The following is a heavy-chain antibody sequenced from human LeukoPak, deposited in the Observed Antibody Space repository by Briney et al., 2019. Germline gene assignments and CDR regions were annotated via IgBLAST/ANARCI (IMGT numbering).Heavy chain of an antibody. V-gene: IGHV3-48*03. CDR3: AIVTTRGAYYYMDV. D-gene: IGHD1-1*01. Sequence: GGPLRLSCAASGFTFSSYEMNWVRQAPGKGLEWVSYISSSGSTIYYADSAKGRFTISRDNAKNSTYLQMYGLRAEDTAVYYCAIVTTRGAYYYMDVWGKGTTVTVSS. J-gene: IGHJ6*03. CDR1: GFTFSSYE. CDR2: ISSSGSTI.